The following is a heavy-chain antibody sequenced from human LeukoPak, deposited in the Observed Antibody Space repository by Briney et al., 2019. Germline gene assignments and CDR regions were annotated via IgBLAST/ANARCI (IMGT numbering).Heavy chain of an antibody. D-gene: IGHD6-6*01. J-gene: IGHJ4*02. CDR2: IWYDGSNK. V-gene: IGHV3-33*01. CDR3: ACSTSSLGQLDY. Sequence: QAGGSLRLSCAASGFTFSNYDMHWVRQAPGKGLEWVAVIWYDGSNKYYADSVKGRFTISRDNSKNTMYLQFYSLRAEDTAVYYCACSTSSLGQLDYWGQGTLVTVSS. CDR1: GFTFSNYD.